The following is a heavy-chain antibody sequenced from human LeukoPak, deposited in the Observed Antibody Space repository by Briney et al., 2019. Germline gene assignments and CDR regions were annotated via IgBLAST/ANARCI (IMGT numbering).Heavy chain of an antibody. CDR1: GGSISSGSYY. V-gene: IGHV4-61*02. Sequence: SETLSLTCTVSGGSISSGSYYWSWIRQPAGKGLEWIGRIYTSGSTNYNPSLKRRVTISVDTSKNQFSLKLSSVTAADTAVYYCATSGLRPIYYYYGMDVWGQGTTVTVSS. D-gene: IGHD5-12*01. CDR3: ATSGLRPIYYYYGMDV. CDR2: IYTSGST. J-gene: IGHJ6*02.